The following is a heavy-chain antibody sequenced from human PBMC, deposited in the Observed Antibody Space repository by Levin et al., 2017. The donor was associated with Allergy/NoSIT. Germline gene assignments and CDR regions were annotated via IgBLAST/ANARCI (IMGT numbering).Heavy chain of an antibody. CDR1: GGSFSGYY. CDR2: INHSGST. J-gene: IGHJ4*02. D-gene: IGHD3-10*01. Sequence: PSETLSLTCAVYGGSFSGYYWSWIRQPPGKGLEWIGEINHSGSTNYNPSLKSRVTISVDTSKNQFSLKLSSVTAADTAVYYCARGRFRVWFRELYAYFDYWGQGTLVTVSS. CDR3: ARGRFRVWFRELYAYFDY. V-gene: IGHV4-34*01.